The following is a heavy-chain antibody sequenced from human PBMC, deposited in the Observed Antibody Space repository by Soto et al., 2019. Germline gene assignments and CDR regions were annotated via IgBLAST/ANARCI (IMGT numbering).Heavy chain of an antibody. D-gene: IGHD5-18*01. J-gene: IGHJ4*02. Sequence: GGSLRLSCAASGFTFSSYAMHWVRQAPGKGLEWVAVISYDGSNKYYADSVKGRFTISRDNSKNTLYLQMNSLRAEDTAVYYCARDDTAMVLLVPVLPDYWGQGTLVTVS. CDR1: GFTFSSYA. V-gene: IGHV3-30-3*01. CDR3: ARDDTAMVLLVPVLPDY. CDR2: ISYDGSNK.